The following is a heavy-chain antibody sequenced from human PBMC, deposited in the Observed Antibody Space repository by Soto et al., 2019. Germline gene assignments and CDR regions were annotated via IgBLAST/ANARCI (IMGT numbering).Heavy chain of an antibody. Sequence: EVQLVQSGAEVKKPGESLRISGTGSGYIFTDYWISWVRQMPGKGLEWMGGIDPSDSYTTYSPSFQGHVTISADRSISTAALQWSSLKASDTAMYYCARHAVTATLPGGIDVWGQGTTVTVSS. CDR3: ARHAVTATLPGGIDV. CDR1: GYIFTDYW. V-gene: IGHV5-10-1*01. J-gene: IGHJ6*02. CDR2: IDPSDSYT. D-gene: IGHD2-21*02.